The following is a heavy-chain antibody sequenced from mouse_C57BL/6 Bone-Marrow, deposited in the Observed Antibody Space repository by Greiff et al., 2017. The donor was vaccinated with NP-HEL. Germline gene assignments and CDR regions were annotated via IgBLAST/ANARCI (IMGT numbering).Heavy chain of an antibody. CDR2: INPYNGGT. D-gene: IGHD2-1*01. V-gene: IGHV1-19*01. CDR1: GYTFTDYY. CDR3: ARSRGNPWFAY. J-gene: IGHJ3*01. Sequence: EVQLQQSGPVLVKPGASVKMSCKASGYTFTDYYMNWVKQSHGKSLEWIGVINPYNGGTSYNQKFKGKATLTVDKSSSTAYMELNSLTSEDSAVYYCARSRGNPWFAYWGQGTLVTVSA.